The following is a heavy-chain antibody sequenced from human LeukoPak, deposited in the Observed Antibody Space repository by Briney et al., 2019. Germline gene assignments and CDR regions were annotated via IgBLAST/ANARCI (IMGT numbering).Heavy chain of an antibody. CDR2: ISAYNGNT. D-gene: IGHD4-23*01. J-gene: IGHJ4*02. Sequence: ASVTVSCKASGYTFTSYGISWVRQAPGQGLEWMGWISAYNGNTNYAQKLQGRVTMTRDTSTSTVYMELSSLRSEDTAVYYCARVYGGNPRGPFDYWGQGTLVTVSS. CDR1: GYTFTSYG. CDR3: ARVYGGNPRGPFDY. V-gene: IGHV1-18*01.